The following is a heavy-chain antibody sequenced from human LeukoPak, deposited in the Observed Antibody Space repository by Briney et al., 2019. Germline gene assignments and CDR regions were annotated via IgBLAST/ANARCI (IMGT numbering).Heavy chain of an antibody. D-gene: IGHD4-17*01. V-gene: IGHV1-18*01. CDR2: INPYNGNT. CDR1: GYTFTSYG. J-gene: IGHJ4*02. CDR3: AREIYGRFDY. Sequence: GASVKVSCKASGYTFTSYGISWVRQAPGQGAECMGWINPYNGNTNYALKVQGRVTMTTDTSTSTAYLELRSLRSDDTAIYYCAREIYGRFDYWGQGTLVTVSS.